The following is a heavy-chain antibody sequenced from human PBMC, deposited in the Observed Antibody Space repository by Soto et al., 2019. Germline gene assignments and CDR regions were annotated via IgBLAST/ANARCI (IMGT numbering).Heavy chain of an antibody. J-gene: IGHJ5*02. V-gene: IGHV1-69*01. CDR2: IIPIFGTA. CDR3: ARDKGIVVVTATNWFDP. Sequence: QVQLVQSGAEVKKPGYSVKVSCKASGGTFSSYAISWVRQAPGQGLEWMGGIIPIFGTANYAQKFQGRGTITADESTSTAYMELSRLRSEDTAVYYCARDKGIVVVTATNWFDPWGQGTLVNVSS. D-gene: IGHD2-21*02. CDR1: GGTFSSYA.